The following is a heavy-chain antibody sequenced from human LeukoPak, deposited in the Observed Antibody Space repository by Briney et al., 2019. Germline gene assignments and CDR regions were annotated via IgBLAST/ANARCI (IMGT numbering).Heavy chain of an antibody. V-gene: IGHV4-4*07. CDR1: GGSISSYY. CDR3: AGQWLGRDQYCFDY. D-gene: IGHD6-19*01. CDR2: IYSSGST. J-gene: IGHJ4*02. Sequence: PSETLSLTCTVSGGSISSYYWSWIRQPAGRGLEWVGRIYSSGSTNYNPSLKSRVTMSVDTSKNQFSLKLSSVTAADTAVYYCAGQWLGRDQYCFDYWGQGTLVTVSS.